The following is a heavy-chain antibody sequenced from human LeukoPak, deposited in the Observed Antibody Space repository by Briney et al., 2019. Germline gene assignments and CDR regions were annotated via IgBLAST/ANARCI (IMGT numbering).Heavy chain of an antibody. V-gene: IGHV4-38-2*02. CDR1: NYSLSNSLN. CDR3: ARGTYGYYMDV. D-gene: IGHD4-17*01. J-gene: IGHJ6*03. CDR2: IYRSGST. Sequence: PSEPLSLTCSGSNYSLSNSLNWGWLRQPPGKGLEWIGSIYRSGSTFYNPSLKSRVTISLDTSKNQFSLKLSSVTAADTAVYFCARGTYGYYMDVWGKGTTVTVSS.